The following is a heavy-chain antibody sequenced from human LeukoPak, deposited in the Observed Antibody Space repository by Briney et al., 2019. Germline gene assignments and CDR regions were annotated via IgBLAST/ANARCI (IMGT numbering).Heavy chain of an antibody. J-gene: IGHJ4*02. V-gene: IGHV1-2*02. D-gene: IGHD3-16*02. CDR2: INANSGGT. CDR1: GYTFTDYY. CDR3: ARLREGLYHFDY. Sequence: ASVMVSCKASGYTFTDYYIQWMRQAPGQGLEWMGWINANSGGTKYAQQLQGRVAMTRDTSISTAYMELSRLRSDDTAVYYCARLREGLYHFDYWGQGTLVSVSS.